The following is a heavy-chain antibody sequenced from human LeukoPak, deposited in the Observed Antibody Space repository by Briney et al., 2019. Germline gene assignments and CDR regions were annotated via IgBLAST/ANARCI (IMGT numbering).Heavy chain of an antibody. CDR1: GFTFSISD. CDR2: ISYDGSKK. Sequence: GGTLRLSCAASGFTFSISDMHWVRQAPGKGLQWVAFISYDGSKKHCADSVQRRCTISRDNSKNTLSLQLNSLRADVTAVFYCTKGLLSWGQGTLLTVAA. J-gene: IGHJ5*02. CDR3: TKGLLS. V-gene: IGHV3-30-3*01.